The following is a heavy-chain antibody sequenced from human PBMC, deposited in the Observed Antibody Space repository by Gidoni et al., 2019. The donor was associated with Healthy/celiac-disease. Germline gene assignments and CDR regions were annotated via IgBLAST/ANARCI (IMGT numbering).Heavy chain of an antibody. D-gene: IGHD5-18*01. J-gene: IGHJ6*02. CDR2: IVVGSGNT. CDR1: GFTFTSSA. CDR3: AAGLVHRGYSYGRYYYYGMDV. V-gene: IGHV1-58*02. Sequence: MQLVQSGPEVKKPGTSVKVSCKASGFTFTSSAMQWVRQARGQRLEWIGWIVVGSGNTNYAQKFQERVTITRDMSTSTAYMELSSLRSEDTAVYYCAAGLVHRGYSYGRYYYYGMDVWGQGTTVTVSS.